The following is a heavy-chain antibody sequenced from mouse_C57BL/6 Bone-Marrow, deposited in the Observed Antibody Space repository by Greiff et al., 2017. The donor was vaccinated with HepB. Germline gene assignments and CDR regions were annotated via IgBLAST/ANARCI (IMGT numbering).Heavy chain of an antibody. V-gene: IGHV5-12*01. CDR1: GFTFSDYY. CDR2: ISNGGGST. Sequence: EVQGVESGGGLVQPGGSLKLSCAASGFTFSDYYMYWVRQTPEKRLEWVAYISNGGGSTYYPDTVKGRFTISRDNAKNTLYLQMSRLKSEDTAMYYCASLTGPWFAYWGQGTLVTVSA. J-gene: IGHJ3*01. D-gene: IGHD4-1*01. CDR3: ASLTGPWFAY.